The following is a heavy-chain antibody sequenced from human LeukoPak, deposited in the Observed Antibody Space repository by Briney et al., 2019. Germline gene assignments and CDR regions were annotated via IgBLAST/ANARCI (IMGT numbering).Heavy chain of an antibody. CDR1: GFTLSDYW. J-gene: IGHJ4*02. D-gene: IGHD6-6*01. Sequence: GGSLRLSCVASGFTLSDYWMDWVRQAPGKGLEWVANMNQDGSVKYYVDSLKGRFTISRDNARNSVYLQMNSLRAEDTAVYYCARIGYSSSSFDYWGQGTLVTVSS. V-gene: IGHV3-7*01. CDR3: ARIGYSSSSFDY. CDR2: MNQDGSVK.